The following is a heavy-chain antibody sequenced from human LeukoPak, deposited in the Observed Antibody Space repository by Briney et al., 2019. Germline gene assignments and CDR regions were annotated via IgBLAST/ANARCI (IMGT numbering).Heavy chain of an antibody. CDR3: ATVREYSYGLEYFQH. V-gene: IGHV4-59*01. CDR1: GASISSYY. J-gene: IGHJ1*01. Sequence: PSETLSLTCTVSGASISSYYWSWIRQPPGKGLEWIGYIYYSGNTNYNPSLKSRVTISVDTSKNQFSLKLSSVTAADTAVYYCATVREYSYGLEYFQHWGQGTLVTVSS. D-gene: IGHD5-18*01. CDR2: IYYSGNT.